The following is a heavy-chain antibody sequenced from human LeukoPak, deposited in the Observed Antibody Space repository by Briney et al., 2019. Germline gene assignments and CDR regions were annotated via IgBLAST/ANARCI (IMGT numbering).Heavy chain of an antibody. CDR1: GESFSGYY. V-gene: IGHV4-34*01. J-gene: IGHJ5*02. CDR3: ARGRRVRGERERNWVDP. CDR2: INHSGNT. Sequence: SETLSLTCAVYGESFSGYYWSWTRQPPGKGLEWIGEINHSGNTNYNPSLKSRVTISVDTSRNQFSLKLSSVTAADTAIYYCARGRRVRGERERNWVDPWGQGTLVTVSS. D-gene: IGHD3-10*01.